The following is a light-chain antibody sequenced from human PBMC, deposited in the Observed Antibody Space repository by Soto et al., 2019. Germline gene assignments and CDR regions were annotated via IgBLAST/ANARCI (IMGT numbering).Light chain of an antibody. CDR2: EVN. V-gene: IGLV2-8*01. CDR3: CSSGGSPTYV. Sequence: QSALTQPPSASGSPGQSVAISCTGTSSDVGAYNSVSWYQQHPGKAPKLLISEVNKRPSGVPDRFSGSKSGNTASLTVSGLQADDEADYYCCSSGGSPTYVFGTGTKLTVL. CDR1: SSDVGAYNS. J-gene: IGLJ1*01.